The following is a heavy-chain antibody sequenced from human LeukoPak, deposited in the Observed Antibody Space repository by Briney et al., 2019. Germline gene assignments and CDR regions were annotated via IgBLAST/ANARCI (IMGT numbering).Heavy chain of an antibody. CDR3: ARGDPSGRPGIGF. D-gene: IGHD1-26*01. CDR1: GGSTSSFY. J-gene: IGHJ4*02. V-gene: IGHV4-59*01. Sequence: SETLSLTCTVSGGSTSSFYWSWIRKPPGKGLEWIGHFHDSESTNYNPSLKSRVTISGDTSKNQFSLNLRSVTAADTAVYYCARGDPSGRPGIGFWGQGILVTVSS. CDR2: FHDSEST.